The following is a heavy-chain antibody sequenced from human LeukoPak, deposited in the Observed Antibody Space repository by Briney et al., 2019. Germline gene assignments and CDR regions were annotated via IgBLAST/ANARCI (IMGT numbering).Heavy chain of an antibody. J-gene: IGHJ3*02. D-gene: IGHD3-22*01. CDR1: GFTFSSYV. Sequence: PGGSLRLSCAASGFTFSSYVMNWVRQAPGKGLEWVSGIGGSDGSTYYADSVKGRFTISRDNSKNTLYLQMNSLRAEDTAVYYCAKSSTVSYYYDYNDYGYTDAFDIWGQGTMVTVSS. V-gene: IGHV3-23*01. CDR2: IGGSDGST. CDR3: AKSSTVSYYYDYNDYGYTDAFDI.